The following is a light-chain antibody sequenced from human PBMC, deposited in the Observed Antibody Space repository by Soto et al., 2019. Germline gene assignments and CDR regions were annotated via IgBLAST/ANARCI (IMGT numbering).Light chain of an antibody. V-gene: IGKV3-11*01. CDR3: QQRSKMPLT. CDR1: QSVRNY. Sequence: EIVLTQSPATLSLSPGETATLSCRASQSVRNYLAWYQQKPGQAPRLLIYEASNRATGIPARFSGTGSETDFTLTLSSLEPEDFAIYYCQQRSKMPLTFGHGTKVDLK. CDR2: EAS. J-gene: IGKJ1*01.